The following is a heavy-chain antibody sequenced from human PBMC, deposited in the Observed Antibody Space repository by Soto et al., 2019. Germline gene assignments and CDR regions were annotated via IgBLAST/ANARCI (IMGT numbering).Heavy chain of an antibody. Sequence: SVKVSCKASGGTVSSYAISWVRQAPGQGLEWMGGIIPIFGTANYAQKFQGRVTITADESTSTAYMELSSLRSEDTAVYYCARDSKIAVAGWFDPWGQGTLVTVSS. J-gene: IGHJ5*02. CDR1: GGTVSSYA. V-gene: IGHV1-69*13. D-gene: IGHD6-19*01. CDR3: ARDSKIAVAGWFDP. CDR2: IIPIFGTA.